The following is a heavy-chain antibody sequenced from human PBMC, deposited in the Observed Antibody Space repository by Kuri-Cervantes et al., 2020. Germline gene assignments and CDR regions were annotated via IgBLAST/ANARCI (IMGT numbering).Heavy chain of an antibody. Sequence: GSLRLSCAASGFTFSSYSMNWVRQPPGKGLEWIGYIHHSGSTYYNPSIKSRVTISVDTSKNQFSLKLSSVTAADTAVYYCARAESTGMDVWGQGTTVTVSS. CDR2: IHHSGST. CDR3: ARAESTGMDV. CDR1: GFTFSSYS. V-gene: IGHV4-59*01. J-gene: IGHJ6*02.